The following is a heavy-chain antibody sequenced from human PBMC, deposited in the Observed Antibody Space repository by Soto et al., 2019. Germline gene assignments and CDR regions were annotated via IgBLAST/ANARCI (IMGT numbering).Heavy chain of an antibody. D-gene: IGHD2-2*02. J-gene: IGHJ4*02. V-gene: IGHV1-58*02. Sequence: GASVKVSCKASGFTFTSSAMQWVRQARGQRLEWIGWIVVGSGHTNYAQKFQERVTITRDMSTSRTYMELSSLRSGDTAVYYSAASCDSRRDIYFDYWGQGTLVTVSS. CDR2: IVVGSGHT. CDR1: GFTFTSSA. CDR3: AASCDSRRDIYFDY.